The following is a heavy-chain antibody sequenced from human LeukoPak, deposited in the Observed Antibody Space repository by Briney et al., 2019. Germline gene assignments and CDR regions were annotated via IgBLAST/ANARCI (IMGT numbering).Heavy chain of an antibody. J-gene: IGHJ4*02. CDR1: GFTFSSYS. Sequence: GGSLRLSCAASGFTFSSYSMNWVRQAPGKGLEWVSYISSSSSTIYYADSVKGRFTISRDNAKNSLYLQMNSLRAEDTAVYYCARDAPIVWLGELLSPRPFDYWGQGTLVTVSS. D-gene: IGHD3-10*01. V-gene: IGHV3-48*01. CDR3: ARDAPIVWLGELLSPRPFDY. CDR2: ISSSSSTI.